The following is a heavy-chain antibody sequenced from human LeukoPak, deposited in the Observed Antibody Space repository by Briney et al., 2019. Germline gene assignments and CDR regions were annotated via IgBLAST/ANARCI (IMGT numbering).Heavy chain of an antibody. Sequence: GGSLRLSCAASGFTFSSYAMSWVRQAPGKGLEWVSVISGSGGGTYYADSVKGRFTISRDNSKNTLYLQMNSPRAEDTAVYYCARGTTVVSHFDYWGQGTLVTVSS. CDR3: ARGTTVVSHFDY. CDR1: GFTFSSYA. D-gene: IGHD4-23*01. J-gene: IGHJ4*02. CDR2: ISGSGGGT. V-gene: IGHV3-23*01.